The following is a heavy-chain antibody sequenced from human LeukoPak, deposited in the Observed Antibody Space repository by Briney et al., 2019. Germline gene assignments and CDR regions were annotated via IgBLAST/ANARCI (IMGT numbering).Heavy chain of an antibody. V-gene: IGHV4-31*03. J-gene: IGHJ3*02. D-gene: IGHD1-14*01. CDR2: IFYSGST. CDR1: GGSISSGGYY. Sequence: SQTLSLTCTVSGGSISSGGYYWSLIRQHPGKGLEWIGYIFYSGSTYYNPSLKSRVTLSVDTSKNQFSLKLSSVTAADKAVYYCARVDRDAFDIWGQGTMVTASS. CDR3: ARVDRDAFDI.